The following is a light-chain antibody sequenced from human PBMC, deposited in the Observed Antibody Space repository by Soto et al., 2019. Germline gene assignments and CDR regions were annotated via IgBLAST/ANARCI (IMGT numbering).Light chain of an antibody. Sequence: EIVLTQSPGTLSLSPGERATLSCRASQSVSSSYLAWYQQKPGQAPRLLIYGASSRATGIPDRFSGSGSGTDFTLTISILEPEDFAVYYWQQYGSSPNTFGQGTKVEIK. V-gene: IGKV3-20*01. CDR2: GAS. CDR3: QQYGSSPNT. J-gene: IGKJ1*01. CDR1: QSVSSSY.